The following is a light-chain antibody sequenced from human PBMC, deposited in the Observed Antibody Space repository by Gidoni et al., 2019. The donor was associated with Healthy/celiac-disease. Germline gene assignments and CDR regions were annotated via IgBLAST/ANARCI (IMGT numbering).Light chain of an antibody. CDR2: AAS. J-gene: IGKJ4*01. CDR1: QSISSY. V-gene: IGKV1-39*01. CDR3: QQSYSTPLT. Sequence: DIQITQSPSSLSASVGDRVTITCRASQSISSYLNWYQQKPGKAPKLLIYAASSLQSGVPSRFSGSGSGTDFTITISSLQPEDFATYYCQQSYSTPLTFGGGTKVEIK.